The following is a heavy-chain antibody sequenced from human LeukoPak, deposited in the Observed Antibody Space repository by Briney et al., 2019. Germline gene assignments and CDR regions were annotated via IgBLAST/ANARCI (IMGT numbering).Heavy chain of an antibody. CDR1: GGSISSSSYY. CDR2: MHYSGST. CDR3: ARDQKYYYDSSGYPLVY. J-gene: IGHJ4*02. D-gene: IGHD3-22*01. Sequence: SETLSLTCTVSGGSISSSSYYWGWIRQPPGKGLEWIGSMHYSGSTSYNPSLKSRVTISVDTSKNQFSLKLSSVTAADTAVYYCARDQKYYYDSSGYPLVYWGQGTLVTVSS. V-gene: IGHV4-39*07.